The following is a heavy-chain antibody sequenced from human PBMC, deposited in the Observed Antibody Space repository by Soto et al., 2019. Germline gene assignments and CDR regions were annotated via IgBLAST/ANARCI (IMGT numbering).Heavy chain of an antibody. CDR2: IIPILGIA. J-gene: IGHJ6*03. CDR1: GGTFSSYT. D-gene: IGHD6-13*01. V-gene: IGHV1-69*02. Sequence: SVKVSCKASGGTFSSYTISWVRQAPGQGLEWMGRIIPILGIANYVQKFQGRVTITADKSTSTAYMELSSLRSEDTAVYYCSVPGIAAAGTHYYMDVWGKGTTVTVSS. CDR3: SVPGIAAAGTHYYMDV.